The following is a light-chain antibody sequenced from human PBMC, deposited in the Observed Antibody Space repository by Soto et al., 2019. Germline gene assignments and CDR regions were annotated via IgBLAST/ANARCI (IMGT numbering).Light chain of an antibody. V-gene: IGLV1-44*01. J-gene: IGLJ3*02. CDR2: SFN. Sequence: QSVLTQPPSASGAPGQRVTISCSGSSSNIDSNSVNWYQHLPGMAPKLLIPSFNQRPSGVPDRFSGSKSGTSASLAISGLQSEDDADYYCAAWDDRLNGWVFGGGTKLTVL. CDR1: SSNIDSNS. CDR3: AAWDDRLNGWV.